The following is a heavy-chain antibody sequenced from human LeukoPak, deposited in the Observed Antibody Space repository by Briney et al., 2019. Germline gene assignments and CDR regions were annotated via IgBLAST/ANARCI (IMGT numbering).Heavy chain of an antibody. J-gene: IGHJ6*03. D-gene: IGHD3-10*01. CDR3: ASGSGSYRTPYYYMDV. CDR1: GFTVSSNY. Sequence: GGSLRLSCAASGFTVSSNYMSWVRQAPGKELEWVSVIYSGGSTYYADSVKGRFTISRDNSKNTLYLQMNSLRAEDAAVYYCASGSGSYRTPYYYMDVWGTGTTVTVSS. CDR2: IYSGGST. V-gene: IGHV3-53*01.